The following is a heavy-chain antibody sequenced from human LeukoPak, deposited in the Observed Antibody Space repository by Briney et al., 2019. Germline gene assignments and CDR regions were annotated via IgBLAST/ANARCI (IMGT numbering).Heavy chain of an antibody. CDR2: ISNSGGST. Sequence: GGSLRLSCADSGFTFTNYAMSWVRQAPGKGLEWVSAISNSGGSTYYADSVKGRFTISRDNSKSMLYLQVNGLRAEDTAVYYCARAGGSRYYYAMDVWGQGTTVTVSS. V-gene: IGHV3-23*01. CDR1: GFTFTNYA. CDR3: ARAGGSRYYYAMDV. D-gene: IGHD3-16*01. J-gene: IGHJ6*02.